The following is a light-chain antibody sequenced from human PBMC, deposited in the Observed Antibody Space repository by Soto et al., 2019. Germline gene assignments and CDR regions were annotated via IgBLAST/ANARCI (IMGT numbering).Light chain of an antibody. CDR1: QYINTR. J-gene: IGKJ1*01. CDR3: HQRKSWPRT. V-gene: IGKV3-11*01. Sequence: VLAHSPATRFSFRGDRLTLSCRASQYINTRLAWYQHRPGQAPRLLIYQTSIRAAGIPARFSASGSGTDFTLTISDVQPEDFALYYCHQRKSWPRTFGQGTKVDIK. CDR2: QTS.